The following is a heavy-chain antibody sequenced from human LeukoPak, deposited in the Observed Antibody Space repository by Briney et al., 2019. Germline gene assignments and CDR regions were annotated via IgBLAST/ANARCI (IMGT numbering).Heavy chain of an antibody. V-gene: IGHV3-23*01. CDR1: GFTFSSSA. CDR3: AGRDHGGNPGFDC. J-gene: IGHJ4*02. Sequence: PGGSLRLSCGASGFTFSSSAMSWVRQAPGKGLEWVSGIGGSGGSTYYADSVKGRFTISRDNSKNTLYLQMNSLRAEDTAVYYCAGRDHGGNPGFDCWGQGTLVTVSS. CDR2: IGGSGGST. D-gene: IGHD4-23*01.